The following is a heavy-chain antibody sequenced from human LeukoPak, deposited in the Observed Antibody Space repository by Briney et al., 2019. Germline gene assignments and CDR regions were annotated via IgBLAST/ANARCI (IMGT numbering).Heavy chain of an antibody. CDR2: ISYRGTT. CDR1: GGSISTGGYS. J-gene: IGHJ6*03. V-gene: IGHV4-31*03. Sequence: SETLSLTCTVSGGSISTGGYSWSWIRQHPGKGLEWIGYISYRGTTYYNPSLKSRVTVSVDTSNNQFSLRLSSVTAADTALYYCARHYDLYYYTDVWGKGPTVTVSS. D-gene: IGHD3-22*01. CDR3: ARHYDLYYYTDV.